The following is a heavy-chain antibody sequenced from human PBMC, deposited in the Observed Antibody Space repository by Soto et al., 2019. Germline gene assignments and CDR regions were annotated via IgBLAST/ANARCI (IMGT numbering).Heavy chain of an antibody. J-gene: IGHJ4*02. V-gene: IGHV1-69*02. Sequence: QVQLVQSGAEVKKPGSSVKVSCKASGGTFSSYTISWVRQAPGQGLEWMGRIIPILGIANYAQKFQGRVTXXADQSTSTAYMGLSSLRAEDTAVYYCTVVIRLLDYWGQGTLVTVSS. CDR2: IIPILGIA. CDR1: GGTFSSYT. CDR3: TVVIRLLDY. D-gene: IGHD3-22*01.